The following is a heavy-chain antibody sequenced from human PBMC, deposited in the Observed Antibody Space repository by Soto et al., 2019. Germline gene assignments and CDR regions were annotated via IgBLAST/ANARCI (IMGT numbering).Heavy chain of an antibody. CDR3: ARQMTGDASDI. CDR1: GGSISSYY. V-gene: IGHV4-59*08. D-gene: IGHD3-9*01. J-gene: IGHJ3*02. CDR2: IYYSGST. Sequence: SETLSLTCTVSGGSISSYYWSWIRQPPGKGLEWIGYIYYSGSTNYTPSLKSRVTISVDTSKNQFSLKLSSVTAADTAVYYCARQMTGDASDIWGQGTMVTVSS.